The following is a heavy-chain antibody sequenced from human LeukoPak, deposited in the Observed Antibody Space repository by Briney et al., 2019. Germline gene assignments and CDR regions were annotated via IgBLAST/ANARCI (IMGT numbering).Heavy chain of an antibody. Sequence: GGSLRLSCVASGFTFRNYAMHWVRQAPGKGLEWVAVISYDGSNKYYADSVKGRFTISRDNSKNTLYLQMNSLRAEDTAVYYCARDIERRYYYDGSGCFDYWGQGTLVTVSS. J-gene: IGHJ4*02. CDR1: GFTFRNYA. CDR3: ARDIERRYYYDGSGCFDY. CDR2: ISYDGSNK. D-gene: IGHD3-22*01. V-gene: IGHV3-30-3*01.